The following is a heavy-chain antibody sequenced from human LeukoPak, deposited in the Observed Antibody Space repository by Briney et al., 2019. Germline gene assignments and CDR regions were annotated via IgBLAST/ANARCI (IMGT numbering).Heavy chain of an antibody. Sequence: PGGSLRLSCAASGFTFSSYWMSWVRQAPGKGLEWVANIKQDGSEKYYVDSVKGRFTISRDNAKNSLYLQMNSLRAGDTAVYYCARVSTAYYYDSSGYYSLSAFDIWGQGTMVTVSS. J-gene: IGHJ3*02. D-gene: IGHD3-22*01. CDR1: GFTFSSYW. CDR2: IKQDGSEK. CDR3: ARVSTAYYYDSSGYYSLSAFDI. V-gene: IGHV3-7*01.